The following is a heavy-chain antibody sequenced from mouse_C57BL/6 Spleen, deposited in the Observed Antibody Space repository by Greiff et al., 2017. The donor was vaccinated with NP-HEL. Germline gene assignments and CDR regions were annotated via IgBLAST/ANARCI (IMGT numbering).Heavy chain of an antibody. CDR1: GYTFTSYW. D-gene: IGHD2-1*01. CDR3: ARRDFDGNYVFDV. V-gene: IGHV1-69*01. J-gene: IGHJ1*03. Sequence: VQLQQPGAELVMPGASVKLSCKASGYTFTSYWMHWVKQRPGQGLEWIGEIDPSDSYTNYNQKFKGKSTLTVDKSSSTAYMQLSSLTSEDSAVYYCARRDFDGNYVFDVWGTGTTVTVSS. CDR2: IDPSDSYT.